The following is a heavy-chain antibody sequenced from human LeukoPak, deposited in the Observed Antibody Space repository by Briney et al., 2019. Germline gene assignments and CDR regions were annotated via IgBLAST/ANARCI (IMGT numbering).Heavy chain of an antibody. CDR1: GFTFSSYG. J-gene: IGHJ4*02. CDR2: IWYDGSNK. D-gene: IGHD5-18*01. V-gene: IGHV3-33*01. CDR3: ARSDRGYSYGSFDQ. Sequence: GGSLRLSCAASGFTFSSYGMHWVRQAPGKGLEWVAVIWYDGSNKYYADSVKGRFTISRDNSKNTLYLQMNSLRAEDTAMYYCARSDRGYSYGSFDQWGQGTLFTVSS.